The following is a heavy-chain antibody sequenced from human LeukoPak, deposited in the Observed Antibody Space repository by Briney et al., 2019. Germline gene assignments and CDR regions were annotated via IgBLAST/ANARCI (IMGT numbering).Heavy chain of an antibody. J-gene: IGHJ5*01. D-gene: IGHD6-13*01. Sequence: GGSLRLSCVASGFTFSHYYMTWYRQAPGKGLEWVAVISYDGSNKYYADSVKGRFTISRDNSKNTLYLQMNSLRAEDTAVYYCAKEVYSSSWFDYWGQGTLVTVSS. CDR2: ISYDGSNK. CDR3: AKEVYSSSWFDY. V-gene: IGHV3-30*18. CDR1: GFTFSHYY.